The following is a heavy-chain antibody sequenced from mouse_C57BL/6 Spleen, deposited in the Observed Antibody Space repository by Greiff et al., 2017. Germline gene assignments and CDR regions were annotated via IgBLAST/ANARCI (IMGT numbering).Heavy chain of an antibody. J-gene: IGHJ1*03. CDR1: GFSLTSYG. Sequence: QVQLKESGPGLVQPSQSLSMTCTVSGFSLTSYGVHWVRQSPGKGLEWLGVIWSGGSTDYNAAFISRLSISKDNSKSQVFFKMNSLQADDTAIYYCARSSSPYWYFDVWGTGTTVTVSS. CDR3: ARSSSPYWYFDV. V-gene: IGHV2-2*01. CDR2: IWSGGST. D-gene: IGHD1-1*01.